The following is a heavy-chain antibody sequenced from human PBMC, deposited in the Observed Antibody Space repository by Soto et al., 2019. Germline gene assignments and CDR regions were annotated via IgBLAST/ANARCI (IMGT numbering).Heavy chain of an antibody. J-gene: IGHJ3*02. CDR1: GGTFSGYA. Sequence: QVQLVQSGAEVKKPGSSVKVSCKASGGTFSGYAISWVRQAPGQGLEWMGGIIPIFGTANYAQKFQGRVPITADESTRKAYMELSSLRSEDTGVYYCARRFRLAGDAFDIWGQGTMVTVSS. V-gene: IGHV1-69*01. CDR3: ARRFRLAGDAFDI. CDR2: IIPIFGTA. D-gene: IGHD3-10*01.